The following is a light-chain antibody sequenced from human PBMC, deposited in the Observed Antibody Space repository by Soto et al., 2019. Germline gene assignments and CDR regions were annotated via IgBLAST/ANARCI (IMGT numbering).Light chain of an antibody. J-gene: IGLJ2*01. Sequence: QSALTQPPSASGTPGQRVTISCSGATSNFGTKSVNWYQHLPGAAPRLLIYNSDQRPSGVPDRFSGSKSGTSASLAISGLQSADEGEDFCASGDDILHGPLFGGGTKLTVL. CDR3: ASGDDILHGPL. CDR2: NSD. CDR1: TSNFGTKS. V-gene: IGLV1-44*01.